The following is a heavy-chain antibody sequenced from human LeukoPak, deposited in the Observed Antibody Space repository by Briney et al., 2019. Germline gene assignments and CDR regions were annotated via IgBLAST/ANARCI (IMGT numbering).Heavy chain of an antibody. CDR3: VRGSSGNYDT. D-gene: IGHD3-22*01. CDR1: GFTFISYA. J-gene: IGHJ5*02. CDR2: ITSSGDNT. V-gene: IGHV3-23*01. Sequence: GASLRLSCAASGFTFISYAMCWVRQRPGKWLQWVSSITSSGDNTYYADSVKGRFTISRDNTKNTLHLQVNSLRAEDTAVYYCVRGSSGNYDTWGQGPLVTVSS.